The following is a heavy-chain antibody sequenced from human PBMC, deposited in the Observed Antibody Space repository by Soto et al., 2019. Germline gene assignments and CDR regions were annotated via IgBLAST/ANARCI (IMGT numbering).Heavy chain of an antibody. CDR3: ARGAVVVVAATTSFDY. V-gene: IGHV4-34*01. CDR1: GGSFSGYY. D-gene: IGHD2-15*01. Sequence: QVQLQQWGAGLLKPSETLSLTCAVYGGSFSGYYWSWIRQPPGRGRGWIGEINHSGSTNYNPSLKSRVTISVDTSKNQFSLKLSSVTAADTAVYYCARGAVVVVAATTSFDYWGQGTLVTVSS. J-gene: IGHJ4*02. CDR2: INHSGST.